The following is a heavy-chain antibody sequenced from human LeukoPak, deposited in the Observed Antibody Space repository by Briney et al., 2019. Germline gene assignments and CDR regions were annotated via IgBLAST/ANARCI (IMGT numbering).Heavy chain of an antibody. D-gene: IGHD3-10*01. J-gene: IGHJ6*03. Sequence: GESLKISCKGSGYSFTTYWIGWVRQMPGKGLEWMGIIYPGDSDTRYSPSFQGQVTMSADKSISAAYLQWSSLKASDTAMYYCARLGGSGSYFDYYYYYYMDVWGKGTTVTISS. CDR2: IYPGDSDT. CDR1: GYSFTTYW. CDR3: ARLGGSGSYFDYYYYYYMDV. V-gene: IGHV5-51*01.